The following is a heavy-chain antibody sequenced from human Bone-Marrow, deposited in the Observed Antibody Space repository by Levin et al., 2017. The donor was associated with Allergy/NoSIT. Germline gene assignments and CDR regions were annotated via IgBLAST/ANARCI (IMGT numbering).Heavy chain of an antibody. CDR3: VRGGTAAAGLDS. D-gene: IGHD6-13*01. CDR1: GFTFTEFY. V-gene: IGHV3-11*05. CDR2: ISPTRTYI. Sequence: SCAASGFTFTEFYISWVRQVPGRGLEWISYISPTRTYINYADSVKGRFTISRDNAKDSVDLQMDSLRMDDTAVYYCVRGGTAAAGLDSWGQGILVSVSS. J-gene: IGHJ4*02.